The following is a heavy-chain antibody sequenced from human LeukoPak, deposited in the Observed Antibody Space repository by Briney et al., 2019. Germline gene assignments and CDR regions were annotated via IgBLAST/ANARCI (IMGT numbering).Heavy chain of an antibody. D-gene: IGHD3-3*01. CDR3: ARYDFWSGYSYYFDY. V-gene: IGHV3-53*01. J-gene: IGHJ4*02. Sequence: TGGSLRLSCAASGFTVSSNYMSWVRQAPGKGLEWVSVIYSGGSTYYADSVKGRFTISRDNAKNSLYLQMNSLRAEDTAVYYCARYDFWSGYSYYFDYWGQGTLVTVSS. CDR2: IYSGGST. CDR1: GFTVSSNY.